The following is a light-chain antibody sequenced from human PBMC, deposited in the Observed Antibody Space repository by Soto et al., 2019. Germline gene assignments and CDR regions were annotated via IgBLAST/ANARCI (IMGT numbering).Light chain of an antibody. Sequence: DIQLTQSPSLLSASVGDRVTITCRDSQGIRSYLAWYQQKPGKAPKLLIYAASTLQSGVPLRFSGSAAGTEFTRTIISLQPEDFATDYCQQLKSYPITFGQGTRLEIK. CDR3: QQLKSYPIT. CDR2: AAS. V-gene: IGKV1-9*01. J-gene: IGKJ5*01. CDR1: QGIRSY.